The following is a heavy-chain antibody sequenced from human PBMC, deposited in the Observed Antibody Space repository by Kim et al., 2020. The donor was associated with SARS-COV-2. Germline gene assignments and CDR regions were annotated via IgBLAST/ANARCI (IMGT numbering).Heavy chain of an antibody. CDR3: ARDADSSELREGGGWFDP. D-gene: IGHD3-22*01. V-gene: IGHV3-11*06. J-gene: IGHJ5*02. Sequence: KGRFTISRDNAKNSLYLQMNSLRAEDTAVYYCARDADSSELREGGGWFDPWGQGTLVTVSS.